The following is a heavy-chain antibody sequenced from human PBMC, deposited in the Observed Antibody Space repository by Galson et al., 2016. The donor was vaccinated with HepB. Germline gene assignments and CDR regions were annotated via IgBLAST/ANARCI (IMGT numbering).Heavy chain of an antibody. CDR1: GGSISSYY. CDR3: ARAGLYDYIWGNFRNRITAFAS. V-gene: IGHV4-59*01. CDR2: IYHSGNT. J-gene: IGHJ4*02. D-gene: IGHD3-16*02. Sequence: SETLSLTCSVSGGSISSYYWSWIRQPPGKGLEWIGYIYHSGNTNYNPSLRSRVTISVDTSKNHFSLKLNSVTAADTAVYYCARAGLYDYIWGNFRNRITAFASWGQGTQFTVSS.